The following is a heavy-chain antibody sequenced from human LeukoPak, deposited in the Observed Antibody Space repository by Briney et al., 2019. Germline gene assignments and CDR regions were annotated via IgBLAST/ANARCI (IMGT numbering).Heavy chain of an antibody. CDR1: GYTFTSYD. CDR3: ARLQKQLPRNGYYYYYMDV. J-gene: IGHJ6*03. V-gene: IGHV1-8*03. CDR2: MNPNSGNT. D-gene: IGHD6-6*01. Sequence: ASVKVSCKASGYTFTSYDINWVRQATGQGLEWMRWMNPNSGNTGYAQKFQGRVTITRNTSISTAYMELSSLRSEDTAVYYCARLQKQLPRNGYYYYYMDVWGKGTTVTVSS.